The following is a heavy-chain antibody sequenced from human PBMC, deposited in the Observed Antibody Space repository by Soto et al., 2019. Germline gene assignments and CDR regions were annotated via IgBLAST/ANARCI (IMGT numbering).Heavy chain of an antibody. J-gene: IGHJ4*02. CDR3: AKGTTSSGWFSFDY. CDR2: ISWNSGSI. Sequence: VQLVESGGGLVQPGRSLRLSCAASGFTFDDYAMHWVRQAPGKGLEWVSGISWNSGSIGYADSVKGRFTISRDNAKNSLYLQMNSLRAEDTALYYCAKGTTSSGWFSFDYWGQGTLVTVSS. CDR1: GFTFDDYA. V-gene: IGHV3-9*01. D-gene: IGHD6-19*01.